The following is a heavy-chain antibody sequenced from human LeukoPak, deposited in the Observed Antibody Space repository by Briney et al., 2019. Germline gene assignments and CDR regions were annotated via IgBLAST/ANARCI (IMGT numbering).Heavy chain of an antibody. CDR3: ARGRYSGYDGYYYYGMDV. CDR2: TYYRSKWYN. CDR1: GDSVSSNSAA. J-gene: IGHJ6*02. V-gene: IGHV6-1*01. D-gene: IGHD5-12*01. Sequence: SQTPSLTCAISGDSVSSNSAAWNWIRQSPSRGLEWLGRTYYRSKWYNDYAVSVKSRITINPDTSKNQFSLQLNSVTPEDTAVYYCARGRYSGYDGYYYYGMDVWGQGTTVTVSS.